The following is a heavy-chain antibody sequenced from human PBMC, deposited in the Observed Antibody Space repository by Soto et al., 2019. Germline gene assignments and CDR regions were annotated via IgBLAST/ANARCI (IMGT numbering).Heavy chain of an antibody. V-gene: IGHV3-30*04. D-gene: IGHD3-10*01. J-gene: IGHJ4*02. CDR1: GFTFSSFT. CDR3: ARDLSGVGIESQ. Sequence: PGGSLRLSCAASGFTFSSFTMHWVRQSPGEGLDWVAVISGDERDKRYADSVQGRFTISRDNSKSTLYLQMNNLRTEDTAIYYCARDLSGVGIESQWGQGTLVTVSS. CDR2: ISGDERDK.